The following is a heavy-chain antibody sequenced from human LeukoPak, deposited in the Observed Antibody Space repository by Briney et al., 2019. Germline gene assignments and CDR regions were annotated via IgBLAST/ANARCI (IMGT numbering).Heavy chain of an antibody. V-gene: IGHV1-69*05. CDR3: ARAVKVTMVRGASTLYYYYGMDV. J-gene: IGHJ6*02. Sequence: ASVKVSCKASGGTFSSYAISWVRQAPGQGLEWMGGIIPIFGTANYAQKFQGRVTITTDESTSTAYMELSSLRSEDTAVYYCARAVKVTMVRGASTLYYYYGMDVWAKGPRSPSP. D-gene: IGHD3-10*01. CDR2: IIPIFGTA. CDR1: GGTFSSYA.